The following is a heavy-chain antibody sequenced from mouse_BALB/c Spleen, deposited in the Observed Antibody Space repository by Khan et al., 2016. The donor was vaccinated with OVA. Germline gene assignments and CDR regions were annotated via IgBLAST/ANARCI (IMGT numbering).Heavy chain of an antibody. CDR3: TRKQTGSWFVY. J-gene: IGHJ3*01. V-gene: IGHV1-5*01. CDR2: VYPGNSDT. CDR1: GYSFTTYW. D-gene: IGHD4-1*01. Sequence: VQLKESGTVLARPGASVKMSCKASGYSFTTYWIHWVKQRPGQGLEWIGAVYPGNSDTTYNQNFKDKAKLTAVISASTAYMDLTSLTNEYSAVYFCTRKQTGSWFVYGGQGTLVTVSA.